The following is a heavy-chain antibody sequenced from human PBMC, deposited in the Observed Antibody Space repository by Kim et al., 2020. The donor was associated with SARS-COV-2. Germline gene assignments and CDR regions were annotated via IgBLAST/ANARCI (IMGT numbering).Heavy chain of an antibody. CDR2: P. J-gene: IGHJ5*02. Sequence: PTYAQGFTGRFVFSLDTSVSTAYLQISSLKAEDTAVYYCARDRGDNWFDPWGQGTLVTVSS. D-gene: IGHD3-16*01. V-gene: IGHV7-4-1*02. CDR3: ARDRGDNWFDP.